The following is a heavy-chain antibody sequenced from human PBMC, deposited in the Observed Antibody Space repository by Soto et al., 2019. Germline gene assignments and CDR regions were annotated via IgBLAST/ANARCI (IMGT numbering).Heavy chain of an antibody. V-gene: IGHV3-48*02. CDR1: GFTFSSYS. Sequence: GGSLRLYCAASGFTFSSYSMNWVRQAPGKGLEWVSYISSSSSTIYYADSVKGRFTISRDNAKNSLYLQMNSLRDEDTAVYYCARDGGYSYGPESMYFDYWGQGTLVTVSS. CDR3: ARDGGYSYGPESMYFDY. D-gene: IGHD5-18*01. CDR2: ISSSSSTI. J-gene: IGHJ4*02.